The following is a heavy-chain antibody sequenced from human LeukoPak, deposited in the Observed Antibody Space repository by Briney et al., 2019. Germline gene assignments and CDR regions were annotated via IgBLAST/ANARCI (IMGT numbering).Heavy chain of an antibody. CDR2: ISYNGRT. V-gene: IGHV4-59*06. CDR1: GGSFSGYY. J-gene: IGHJ4*02. Sequence: SETLSLTCAVYGGSFSGYYWSWIRQPPGKGLEWIGYISYNGRTFYNPSLNSRLTISVDTSKNHFSLKLTSVTAADTAVYYCARRLGGNGGLDYWGQGILVTVSS. CDR3: ARRLGGNGGLDY. D-gene: IGHD4-23*01.